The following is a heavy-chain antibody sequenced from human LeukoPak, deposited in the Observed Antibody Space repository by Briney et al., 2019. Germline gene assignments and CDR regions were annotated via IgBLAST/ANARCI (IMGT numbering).Heavy chain of an antibody. CDR2: ISYDGSNK. CDR1: GFTFSGYA. CDR3: ARDPIQYSSSHPLDY. V-gene: IGHV3-30-3*01. J-gene: IGHJ4*02. Sequence: GGSLRLSCAASGFTFSGYAMHWVRQAPGKGLEWVAVISYDGSNKYYADSVKGRFTISRDNSKNTLYLQMNSLRAEDTAVYYCARDPIQYSSSHPLDYWGQGTLVTVSS. D-gene: IGHD6-6*01.